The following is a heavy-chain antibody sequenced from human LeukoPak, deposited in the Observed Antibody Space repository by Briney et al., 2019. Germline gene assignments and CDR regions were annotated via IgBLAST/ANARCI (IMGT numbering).Heavy chain of an antibody. CDR3: AKFYDPHYYYYMDV. D-gene: IGHD2/OR15-2a*01. CDR2: IRYDGSNK. CDR1: GFTFSSYG. J-gene: IGHJ6*03. Sequence: PGGSLRLSCAASGFTFSSYGMHWVRQAPGKGLEWVAFIRYDGSNKYYADSVKGRFTISRDNSKNTLYLQMNSLRAEDTAVYYCAKFYDPHYYYYMDVWGKGTTVTVSS. V-gene: IGHV3-30*02.